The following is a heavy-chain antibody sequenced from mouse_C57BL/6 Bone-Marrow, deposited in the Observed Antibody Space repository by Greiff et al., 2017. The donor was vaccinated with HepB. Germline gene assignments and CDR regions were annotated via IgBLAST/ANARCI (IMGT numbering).Heavy chain of an antibody. Sequence: EVKVVESGGGLVKPGGSLKLSCAASGFTFSDYGMHWVRQAPEKGLEWVAYISSGSSTIYYADTVKGRFTISRDNAKNTLFLQMTSLRSEDTAMYYCAQLRPYAMDYWGQGTSGTVSS. CDR1: GFTFSDYG. V-gene: IGHV5-17*01. CDR3: AQLRPYAMDY. J-gene: IGHJ4*01. CDR2: ISSGSSTI. D-gene: IGHD1-1*01.